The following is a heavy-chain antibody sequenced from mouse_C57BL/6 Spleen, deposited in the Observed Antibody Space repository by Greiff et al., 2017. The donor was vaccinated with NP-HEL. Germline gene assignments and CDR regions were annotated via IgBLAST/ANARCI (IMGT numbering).Heavy chain of an antibody. CDR3: ARDYGSSHYFDY. Sequence: QVQLKQPGAELVKPGASVKLSCKASGYTFTSYWMQWVKQRPGQGLEWIGEIDPSDSYTNYNQKFKGKATLTVDTSSSTAYMQLSSLTSEDSAVYYCARDYGSSHYFDYWGQGTTLTVSS. CDR2: IDPSDSYT. V-gene: IGHV1-50*01. CDR1: GYTFTSYW. J-gene: IGHJ2*01. D-gene: IGHD1-1*01.